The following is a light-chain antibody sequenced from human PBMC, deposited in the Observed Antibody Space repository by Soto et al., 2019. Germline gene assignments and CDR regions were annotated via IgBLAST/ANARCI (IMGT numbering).Light chain of an antibody. CDR2: LGS. CDR3: MQALQAPIT. CDR1: QSLLHSNGYNY. V-gene: IGKV2-28*01. Sequence: DIVMTQSPLSLPVTPGEPASISCRSSQSLLHSNGYNYLDWYLQKPGQSPQLLIYLGSNRAYGVHDRFSGSGSGTDFTLSISTVEAGDVGVYYCMQALQAPITFGQGTRLEIK. J-gene: IGKJ5*01.